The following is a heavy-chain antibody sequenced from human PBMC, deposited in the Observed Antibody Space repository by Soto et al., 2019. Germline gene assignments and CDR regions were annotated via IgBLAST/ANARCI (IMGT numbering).Heavy chain of an antibody. CDR1: GGTFTEYS. D-gene: IGHD2-15*01. J-gene: IGHJ3*01. V-gene: IGHV1-69*01. CDR2: IIPVLGIG. CDR3: ATRAGYRSFDL. Sequence: QVQLVQAGAEVKRPGSAIKVSCQVSGGTFTEYSINWVRQAPGQGLGWLGGIIPVLGIGGKSQKFHGRVTCTTEESTRTAYMELSSLTYGDTAMYDCATRAGYRSFDLWGLGTMVSVSA.